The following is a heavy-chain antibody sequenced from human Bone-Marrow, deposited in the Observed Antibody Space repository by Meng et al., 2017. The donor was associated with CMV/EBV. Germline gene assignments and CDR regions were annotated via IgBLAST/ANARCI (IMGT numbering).Heavy chain of an antibody. V-gene: IGHV3-30*04. J-gene: IGHJ4*02. D-gene: IGHD6-13*01. CDR2: ISYDGSNK. CDR1: GFTFSSYA. CDR3: ARDPGSSSWYYFDY. Sequence: GESLKISCAASGFTFSSYAMHWVRQAPGKGLEWVAVISYDGSNKYYADPVKGRFTISRDNSKNTLYLQMNSLRAEDTAVYYCARDPGSSSWYYFDYWGQGTLVTVSS.